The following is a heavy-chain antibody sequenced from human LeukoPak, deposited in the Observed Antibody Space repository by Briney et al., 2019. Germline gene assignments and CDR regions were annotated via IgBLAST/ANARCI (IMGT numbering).Heavy chain of an antibody. Sequence: SETLSLTCDVSGGXISSTNCWSWVRQPPGQELEWIGEISLTGETNYNPSLNGRVTMSLDKSRNQLSLKLTSVTAADTAIYYCSRESGAFCPFGYWGQGTLVIVPP. V-gene: IGHV4-4*02. CDR2: ISLTGET. J-gene: IGHJ4*02. D-gene: IGHD1-26*01. CDR3: SRESGAFCPFGY. CDR1: GGXISSTNC.